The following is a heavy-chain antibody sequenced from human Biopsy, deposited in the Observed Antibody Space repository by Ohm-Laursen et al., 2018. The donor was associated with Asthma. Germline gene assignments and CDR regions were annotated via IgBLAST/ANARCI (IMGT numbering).Heavy chain of an antibody. V-gene: IGHV3-30*01. J-gene: IGHJ3*02. CDR3: VRGGTDDASDI. D-gene: IGHD1-1*01. Sequence: SLRLSCAAFGFSFSNFAIHWVRQAPGKGLEWVGVISKDASTQDYADSVKGRLTMARDNSKNTLDLQMNSLREEDTAVYYCVRGGTDDASDIWGQGTVVSVSS. CDR1: GFSFSNFA. CDR2: ISKDASTQ.